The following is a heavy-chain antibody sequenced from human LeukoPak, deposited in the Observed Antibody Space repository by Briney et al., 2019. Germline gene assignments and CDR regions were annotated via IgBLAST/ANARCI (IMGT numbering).Heavy chain of an antibody. D-gene: IGHD6-13*01. CDR2: IYYSGST. CDR3: AREPSSSSGWFDP. Sequence: SETLSLTCTVSGGSISSSSYYWCWIRQPPGKGLEWIGSIYYSGSTYYNPSLKSRVTIPVDTSKNHSSLKLSSVTPEDTAVYYCAREPSSSSGWFDPWGQGTLVTVSS. CDR1: GGSISSSSYY. V-gene: IGHV4-39*07. J-gene: IGHJ5*02.